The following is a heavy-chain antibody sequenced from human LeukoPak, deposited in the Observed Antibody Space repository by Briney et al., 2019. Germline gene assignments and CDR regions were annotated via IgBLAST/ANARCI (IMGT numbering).Heavy chain of an antibody. J-gene: IGHJ4*02. Sequence: SETLSLICTVSGGSFSSSSGYYWGWIRQPPGKGLEWIGSINYSGTTYYNPSLRSPVTISVDTSKKQLSLRLRSVTAADTAVYYCARRGPTSGRGDAFDYWGQGTLVTVSS. CDR1: GGSFSSSSGYY. CDR3: ARRGPTSGRGDAFDY. CDR2: INYSGTT. V-gene: IGHV4-39*01. D-gene: IGHD6-19*01.